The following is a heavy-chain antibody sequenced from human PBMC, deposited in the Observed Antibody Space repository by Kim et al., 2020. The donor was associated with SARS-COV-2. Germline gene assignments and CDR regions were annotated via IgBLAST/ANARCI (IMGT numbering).Heavy chain of an antibody. V-gene: IGHV1-46*01. D-gene: IGHD3-10*01. J-gene: IGHJ6*01. Sequence: ASVKVSCKTSGYSFTSNYIRWVRQAPGEGPEWMGMINPSGGGTDYAQRFQGSVTMTRDTSTTTVYLELNSLTSEDTAVYYCAREGLLWFGGDYYYGLDVW. CDR1: GYSFTSNY. CDR2: INPSGGGT. CDR3: AREGLLWFGGDYYYGLDV.